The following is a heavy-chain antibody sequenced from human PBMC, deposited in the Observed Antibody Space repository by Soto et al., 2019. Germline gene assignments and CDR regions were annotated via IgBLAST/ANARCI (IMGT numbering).Heavy chain of an antibody. Sequence: EVQLVESGGGLVKPGGSLRVSCAASGFTFGHVWISWVRQAPGKGLEWVGRIKSKTDGGTSDYAAPVKGRFTISRDDSKNTRYLQMNSLKAEDTAVYYCATGSSLGAPRWGQGTLVTVSS. D-gene: IGHD3-16*01. CDR3: ATGSSLGAPR. V-gene: IGHV3-15*01. CDR2: IKSKTDGGTS. CDR1: GFTFGHVW. J-gene: IGHJ4*02.